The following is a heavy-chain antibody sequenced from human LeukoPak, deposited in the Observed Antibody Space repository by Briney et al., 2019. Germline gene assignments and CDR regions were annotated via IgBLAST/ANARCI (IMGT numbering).Heavy chain of an antibody. CDR1: GGSISSYY. CDR3: ATVASGWYPDY. J-gene: IGHJ4*02. V-gene: IGHV4-59*01. D-gene: IGHD6-19*01. Sequence: SETLSLTCTVSGGSISSYYWSWIRQPPGEGLEWIGYIYYSGSTNYNPSLKSRVTISVDTSKNQFSLKLNSVTAADTAVYYCATVASGWYPDYWGQGALVTVAS. CDR2: IYYSGST.